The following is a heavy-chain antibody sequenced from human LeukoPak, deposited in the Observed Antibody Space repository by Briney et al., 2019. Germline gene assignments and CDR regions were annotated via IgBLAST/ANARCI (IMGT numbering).Heavy chain of an antibody. Sequence: GGSLKHSGAAPGFTFSGLLRHWVGRASGKGRGWVGGIRSKANSYATAYAASVKGRFTISRDDSKNTAYLQMNSLKTEDTAVYYCTSVSRWYYYGMDVWGQGTTVTVSS. J-gene: IGHJ6*02. CDR3: TSVSRWYYYGMDV. CDR2: IRSKANSYAT. D-gene: IGHD4-23*01. CDR1: GFTFSGLL. V-gene: IGHV3-73*01.